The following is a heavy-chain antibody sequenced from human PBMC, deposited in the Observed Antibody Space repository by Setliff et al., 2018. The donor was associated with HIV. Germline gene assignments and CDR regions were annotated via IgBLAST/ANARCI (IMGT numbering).Heavy chain of an antibody. V-gene: IGHV4-34*01. CDR1: GGSFSNYY. Sequence: PSETLSLTCTVYGGSFSNYYTNWIRQPPGKGVEWIGSIHHSGTAYDNPSLKSRVTISVDPSKNQILLRLSSVTAADTAVYYCARLSGGMVPNYWGQGTLVTVSS. CDR3: ARLSGGMVPNY. D-gene: IGHD3-10*01. J-gene: IGHJ4*02. CDR2: IHHSGTA.